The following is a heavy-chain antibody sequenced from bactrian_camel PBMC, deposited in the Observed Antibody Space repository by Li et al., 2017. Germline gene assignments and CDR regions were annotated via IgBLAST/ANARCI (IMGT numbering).Heavy chain of an antibody. CDR3: AADSVGRCRARGWVERPSVAAYDY. D-gene: IGHD3*01. J-gene: IGHJ4*01. CDR1: GHTGRMYC. Sequence: HVQLVESGGGSVEAGGSLRLSCGSSSGHTGRMYCMAWLRQAPGKGREGIAALASDGSTAYADSVNGRFTISKDDAKDTLYLQMNSQKPEDTAMYYCAADSVGRCRARGWVERPSVAAYDYWGQGTQVTVS. V-gene: IGHV3S53*01. CDR2: LASDGST.